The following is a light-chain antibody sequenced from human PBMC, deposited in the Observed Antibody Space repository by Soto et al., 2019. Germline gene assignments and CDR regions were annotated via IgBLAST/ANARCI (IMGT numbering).Light chain of an antibody. CDR2: GNS. CDR1: SSNIGAGYD. Sequence: QPVLTQPPSVSGAPGQRVTISCTGSSSNIGAGYDVHWYQQLPGTAPKLLIYGNSNRPSGVPDRFSGSKSGTSASLAITGLQDEDDADYYCQYYDSSPSVVFGGGTKLTVL. V-gene: IGLV1-40*01. J-gene: IGLJ2*01. CDR3: QYYDSSPSVV.